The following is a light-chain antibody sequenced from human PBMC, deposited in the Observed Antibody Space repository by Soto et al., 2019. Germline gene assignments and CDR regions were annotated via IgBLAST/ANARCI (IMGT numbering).Light chain of an antibody. CDR1: QSVCSSY. CDR3: QQYGSSPLT. CDR2: GAS. V-gene: IGKV3-20*01. Sequence: EIVLTQPPGTLSLTPGERATLSCRASQSVCSSYLAWDQQKPGQAPRLLIFGASNRATGIPDRFSDGGSGTDFTLTISRLQPEDFTLYYCQQYGSSPLTFGLGTKVEI. J-gene: IGKJ1*01.